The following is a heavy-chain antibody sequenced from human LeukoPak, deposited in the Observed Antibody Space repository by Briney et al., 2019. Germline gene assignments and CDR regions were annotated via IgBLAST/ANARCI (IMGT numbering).Heavy chain of an antibody. V-gene: IGHV3-23*01. D-gene: IGHD3-22*01. CDR2: ISGSGGTI. J-gene: IGHJ4*02. CDR3: ARAMMVVANLWGVYDY. CDR1: GFSFYNYA. Sequence: PGGSLRLSCAASGFSFYNYAMSWVRQAPGKGLEWLSGISGSGGTIYYADSVKGRFTISRDNSKNTLYLQMNSLRAEDTAVYYCARAMMVVANLWGVYDYWGQGTLVTVSS.